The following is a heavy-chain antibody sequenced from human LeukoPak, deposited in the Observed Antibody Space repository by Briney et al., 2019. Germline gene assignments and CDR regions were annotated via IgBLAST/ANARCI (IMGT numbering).Heavy chain of an antibody. Sequence: SETLSLTCAVYGGAFSGYYWSWIRQPPGKGLEWVGEINHSGSTNYTPSPKRRDTISIYTPKIKFSLKLRSVTPPDTAVYYCARQTTVPTFAFDIWGQGTMVTVSS. J-gene: IGHJ3*02. CDR1: GGAFSGYY. D-gene: IGHD4-17*01. V-gene: IGHV4-34*01. CDR3: ARQTTVPTFAFDI. CDR2: INHSGST.